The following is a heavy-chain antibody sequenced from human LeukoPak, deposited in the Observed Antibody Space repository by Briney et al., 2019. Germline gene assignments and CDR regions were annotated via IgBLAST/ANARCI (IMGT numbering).Heavy chain of an antibody. CDR3: ARDGPAQMVDFDY. D-gene: IGHD3-10*01. V-gene: IGHV1-2*02. Sequence: ASVKVSCKASGYTFSGTGWYLYWLRQAPGQGLECMGWIYPYTGATHYAQEFQDRVAMTRDTSISTAYMELSRLRPDDTAVYYCARDGPAQMVDFDYWGQGTLVTVSS. J-gene: IGHJ4*02. CDR2: IYPYTGAT. CDR1: GYTFSGTGWY.